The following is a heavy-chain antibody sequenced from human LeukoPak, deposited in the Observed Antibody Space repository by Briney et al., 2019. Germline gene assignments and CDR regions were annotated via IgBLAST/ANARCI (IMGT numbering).Heavy chain of an antibody. D-gene: IGHD1-26*01. V-gene: IGHV3-23*01. J-gene: IGHJ4*02. CDR2: VNADGGNT. Sequence: GSLRLSCAASGFTFDNYRMSWVRQAPGTGLEWVSTVNADGGNTYYADSVKGRFTISRDNSKSTLILQMNGLRVEDTALYYCTKRVKYGGTWDHFADWGQGTLVTVSS. CDR3: TKRVKYGGTWDHFAD. CDR1: GFTFDNYR.